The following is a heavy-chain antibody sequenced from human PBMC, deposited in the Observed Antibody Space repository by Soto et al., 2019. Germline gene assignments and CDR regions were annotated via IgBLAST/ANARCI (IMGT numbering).Heavy chain of an antibody. V-gene: IGHV1-69*13. D-gene: IGHD2-2*02. J-gene: IGHJ5*02. CDR1: GGTFSSYA. CDR3: ARRGCSSTSCYSVEKGFDP. Sequence: ASVKVSCKASGGTFSSYAISWVRQAPGQGLEWMGGIIPIFGTANHAQKFRGRVTITADESTSTAYMELSSLRSEDTAVYYCARRGCSSTSCYSVEKGFDPWGQGTLVTVSS. CDR2: IIPIFGTA.